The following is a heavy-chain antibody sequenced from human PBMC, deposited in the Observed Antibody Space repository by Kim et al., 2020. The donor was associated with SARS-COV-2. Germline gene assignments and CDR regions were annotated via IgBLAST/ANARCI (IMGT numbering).Heavy chain of an antibody. CDR2: T. CDR3: ARGIDSSGYYY. J-gene: IGHJ4*02. D-gene: IGHD3-22*01. V-gene: IGHV4-34*01. Sequence: TNYNPPLKSRVTISVDTSKNQCSLKLSSVPAADTAVYYCARGIDSSGYYYWGQGTLVTVSS.